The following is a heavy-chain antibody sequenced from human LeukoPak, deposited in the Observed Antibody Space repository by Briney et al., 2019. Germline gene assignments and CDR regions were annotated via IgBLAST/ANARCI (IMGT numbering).Heavy chain of an antibody. D-gene: IGHD6-13*01. J-gene: IGHJ5*02. CDR2: SSTYNGDT. Sequence: GASVKVSCKASGYTFTTYGISRVRQAPGQGLEWMGWSSTYNGDTNYAQKVQGRVTMTTDTSTSTAYMELRSLRSDDTATYYCAREAAGTWWFDPWGQGTLVIVSS. V-gene: IGHV1-18*01. CDR3: AREAAGTWWFDP. CDR1: GYTFTTYG.